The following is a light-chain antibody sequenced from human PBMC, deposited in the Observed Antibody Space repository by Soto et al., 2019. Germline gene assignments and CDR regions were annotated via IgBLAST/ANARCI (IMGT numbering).Light chain of an antibody. J-gene: IGKJ1*01. CDR2: KAS. V-gene: IGKV1-5*03. CDR3: QHYNSYSEA. CDR1: QTISSC. Sequence: DVQMTQSHSTLSGSVGDRVTITCRASQTISSCLAWYQQKPGKAPKLLIYKASTLKSGVPSRFSGSGSGTEFTLTISSLQPDDFATYYCQHYNSYSEAFGQRTKV.